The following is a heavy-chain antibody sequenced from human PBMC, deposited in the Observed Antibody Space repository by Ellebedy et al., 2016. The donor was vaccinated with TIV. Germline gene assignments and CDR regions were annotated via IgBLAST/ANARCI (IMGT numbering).Heavy chain of an antibody. D-gene: IGHD6-19*01. CDR1: GDSINSYY. CDR3: ARGPRGSGWYGDY. CDR2: IFQSGTT. J-gene: IGHJ4*02. V-gene: IGHV4-59*01. Sequence: SETLSLTCTVSGDSINSYYWSWIRQPPGEGLEWIGKIFQSGTTLYNPSLKSRVTISVDTSKNQFSLKLSSVTAADTAVYYCARGPRGSGWYGDYWGQGTLVTVSS.